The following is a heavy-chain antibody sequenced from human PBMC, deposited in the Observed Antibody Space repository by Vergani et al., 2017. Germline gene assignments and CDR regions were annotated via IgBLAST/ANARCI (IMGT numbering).Heavy chain of an antibody. CDR1: GFTFSSYA. V-gene: IGHV3-23*01. CDR3: AKAGGYSSSWYDY. J-gene: IGHJ4*02. Sequence: EVQLLESGGGLVQPGGSLRLSCAASGFTFSSYAMSWVRQAPGKRLEWVSAISGSGGSTYYADSVKGRFTISRDNSKNTLYLQMNSLRAEDTAVYYCAKAGGYSSSWYDYWGQGTLVTVSS. D-gene: IGHD6-13*01. CDR2: ISGSGGST.